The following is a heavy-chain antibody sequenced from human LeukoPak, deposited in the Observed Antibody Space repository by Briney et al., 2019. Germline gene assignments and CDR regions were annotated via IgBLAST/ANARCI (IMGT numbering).Heavy chain of an antibody. CDR1: GFTFSSYA. CDR3: AKDRYDSSGYYPGYYFDY. V-gene: IGHV3-30*04. D-gene: IGHD3-22*01. J-gene: IGHJ4*02. Sequence: GGSLRLSCAASGFTFSSYAMHWVRQAPGKGLEWVAVISYDGSNKYYADSVKGRFTISRDNSKNTLYLQMNSLRAEDTAVYYCAKDRYDSSGYYPGYYFDYCGQGTLVTVSS. CDR2: ISYDGSNK.